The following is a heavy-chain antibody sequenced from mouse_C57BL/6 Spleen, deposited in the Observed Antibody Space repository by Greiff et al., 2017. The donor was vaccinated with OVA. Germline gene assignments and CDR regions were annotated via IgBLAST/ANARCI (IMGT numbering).Heavy chain of an antibody. V-gene: IGHV14-4*01. J-gene: IGHJ2*01. CDR3: TTEGYYVDY. CDR2: IDPENGDT. CDR1: GFNIKDDY. Sequence: VQLQQSGAELVRPGASVKLSCTASGFNIKDDYMHWVKQRPEQGLEWIGWIDPENGDTESASKFQGKATITADTSSSTAYLQLSSLTSEDTAVYYCTTEGYYVDYWGQGTTLTVSS.